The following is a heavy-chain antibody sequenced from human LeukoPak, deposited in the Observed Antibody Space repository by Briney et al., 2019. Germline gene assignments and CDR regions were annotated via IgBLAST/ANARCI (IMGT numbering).Heavy chain of an antibody. J-gene: IGHJ4*02. CDR2: ISSGSSYI. Sequence: GGSLRLSCAASGFTFSDYSMNWVRQAPGKGLEWVSSISSGSSYIYNADSVKGRFTISRDNAKSSLYLQMSSLRAEDTAVYYCARNLPAADYWGQGTLVTVSS. CDR1: GFTFSDYS. D-gene: IGHD2-2*01. V-gene: IGHV3-21*01. CDR3: ARNLPAADY.